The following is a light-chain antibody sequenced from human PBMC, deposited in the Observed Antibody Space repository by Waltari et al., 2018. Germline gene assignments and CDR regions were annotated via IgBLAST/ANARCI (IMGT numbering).Light chain of an antibody. Sequence: QSALTQPASVSGSPGQSITISCTGSSSDVGLYNYVSWYQQRPGTAPKLMIYEVSNRPSGVSNRFSGSKSDNTASLTISGLQAEDKGDYYCSSFTASRTLLFGGGTRLTVL. CDR2: EVS. CDR3: SSFTASRTLL. CDR1: SSDVGLYNY. J-gene: IGLJ2*01. V-gene: IGLV2-14*01.